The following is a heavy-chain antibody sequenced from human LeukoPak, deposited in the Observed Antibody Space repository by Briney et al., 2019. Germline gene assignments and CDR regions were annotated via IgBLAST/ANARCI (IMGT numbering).Heavy chain of an antibody. CDR2: VSTSSSYI. CDR1: GFTFGSYS. Sequence: GSLRLSCAASGFTFGSYSMNWVRQSPGKGLEWVSSVSTSSSYIYYADSVKGRFTITRDNAQNPLTLHMNTLRADDTAVYYCAKDGGTHFDHWGQGTLVTVSS. V-gene: IGHV3-21*01. CDR3: AKDGGTHFDH. D-gene: IGHD1-26*01. J-gene: IGHJ4*02.